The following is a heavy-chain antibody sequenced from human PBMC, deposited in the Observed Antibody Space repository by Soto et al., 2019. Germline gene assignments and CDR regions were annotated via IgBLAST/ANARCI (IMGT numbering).Heavy chain of an antibody. V-gene: IGHV1-69*01. D-gene: IGHD2-15*01. Sequence: QVQPVQSGAEVKKPGSSVKVSCKASGGAFNNFVISWVRQAPGQGLEWGGGLIPLLDIVHYAQKFQGRVAIPADESTRTAYRELSSPRSEDTPVYYCAIRGGQGWFEPWGQGTLVSVSS. CDR1: GGAFNNFV. CDR2: LIPLLDIV. J-gene: IGHJ5*02. CDR3: AIRGGQGWFEP.